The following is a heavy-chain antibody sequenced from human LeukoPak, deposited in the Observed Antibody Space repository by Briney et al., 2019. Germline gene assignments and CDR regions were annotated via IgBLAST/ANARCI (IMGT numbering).Heavy chain of an antibody. Sequence: KPGGSLRLSCTASGLTFSTSGFNWVRQAPGKGLEWVASIGPTGSDRYHADSIKGRFTISRDNANNFLYLQMNSLRAEDTAVYYCATETNGRHYDYWGQGTLLPVSS. J-gene: IGHJ4*02. D-gene: IGHD1-14*01. CDR3: ATETNGRHYDY. CDR1: GLTFSTSG. V-gene: IGHV3-21*06. CDR2: IGPTGSDR.